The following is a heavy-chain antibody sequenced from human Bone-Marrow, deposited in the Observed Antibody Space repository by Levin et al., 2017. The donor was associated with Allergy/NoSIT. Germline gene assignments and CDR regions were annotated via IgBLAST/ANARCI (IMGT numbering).Heavy chain of an antibody. Sequence: ASVKVSCKASGYTFTSYGISWVRQAPGQGLEWMGWISAYNGNTNYAQKLQGRVTMTTDTSTSTAYMELRSLRSDDTAVYYCARDRVLLWFGESTPVEYWGQGTLVTVSS. CDR1: GYTFTSYG. CDR3: ARDRVLLWFGESTPVEY. D-gene: IGHD3-10*01. V-gene: IGHV1-18*01. CDR2: ISAYNGNT. J-gene: IGHJ4*02.